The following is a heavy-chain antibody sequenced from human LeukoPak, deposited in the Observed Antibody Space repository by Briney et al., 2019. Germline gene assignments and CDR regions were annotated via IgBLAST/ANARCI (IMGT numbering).Heavy chain of an antibody. Sequence: GGSLTLSCAVSGCTLTSYGMNWVRLAQGKGMEWISYIRRTDNSIYYAASVKGRFTLSKDSAKNPLYPQMNSLRAEDTAFYYCARGPYSSNWYIDYWGQGTLVPVAS. D-gene: IGHD6-13*01. V-gene: IGHV3-48*03. CDR2: IRRTDNSI. CDR3: ARGPYSSNWYIDY. CDR1: GCTLTSYG. J-gene: IGHJ4*02.